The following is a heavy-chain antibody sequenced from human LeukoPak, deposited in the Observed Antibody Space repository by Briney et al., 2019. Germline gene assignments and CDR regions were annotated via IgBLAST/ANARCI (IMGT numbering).Heavy chain of an antibody. J-gene: IGHJ4*02. Sequence: GGSLRLSCAASGFTFSPHAMHWVRQAPGKGLKWVAVISSDGSDKYYADSVQGRFTISRDNSKNTLYLQMNSLRAEDTAVYYCAKSEVRGVIRVYFDYWGQGTLVTVSS. CDR2: ISSDGSDK. CDR1: GFTFSPHA. D-gene: IGHD3-10*01. V-gene: IGHV3-30-3*02. CDR3: AKSEVRGVIRVYFDY.